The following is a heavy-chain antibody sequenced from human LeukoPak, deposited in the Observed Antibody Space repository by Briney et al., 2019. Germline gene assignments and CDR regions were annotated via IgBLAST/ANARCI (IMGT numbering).Heavy chain of an antibody. CDR1: GFTFSSYN. V-gene: IGHV3-21*01. Sequence: PGGSLRLSCAASGFTFSSYNMNWVRQAPGKGLEWVSSISTSSSYIYYADSVKGRFTISRDNAKNSLYLQMNSLRAEDTAVYYCARDLLSGSYYFDYWGQGTLVTVSS. CDR2: ISTSSSYI. CDR3: ARDLLSGSYYFDY. J-gene: IGHJ4*02. D-gene: IGHD1-26*01.